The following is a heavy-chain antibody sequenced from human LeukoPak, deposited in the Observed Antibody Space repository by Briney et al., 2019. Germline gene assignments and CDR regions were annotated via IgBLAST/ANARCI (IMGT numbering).Heavy chain of an antibody. CDR3: ARGTKSSSSDDY. CDR2: INPNSGGT. CDR1: GYTFTGYY. D-gene: IGHD6-6*01. Sequence: ASVKVSFKASGYTFTGYYMHWVRQAPGQGLEWMGWINPNSGGTNYAQKFQGRVTMTRDTSISTAYMELSRLRSDDTAVYYCARGTKSSSSDDYRGQGTLVTVSS. V-gene: IGHV1-2*02. J-gene: IGHJ4*02.